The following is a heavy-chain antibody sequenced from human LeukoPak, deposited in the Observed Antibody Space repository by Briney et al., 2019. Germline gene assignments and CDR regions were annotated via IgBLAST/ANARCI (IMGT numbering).Heavy chain of an antibody. CDR2: ISYDGSNK. Sequence: GGSLRLSCAASGFTFSSYAMHWVRQAPGKGLEWVAVISYDGSNKYYADSVKGRFTISRDNSKNTLYLQMNSLRAEDTAVYYCARAARSHLNWFDPWGQGTLVTVSS. J-gene: IGHJ5*02. CDR3: ARAARSHLNWFDP. CDR1: GFTFSSYA. V-gene: IGHV3-30-3*01.